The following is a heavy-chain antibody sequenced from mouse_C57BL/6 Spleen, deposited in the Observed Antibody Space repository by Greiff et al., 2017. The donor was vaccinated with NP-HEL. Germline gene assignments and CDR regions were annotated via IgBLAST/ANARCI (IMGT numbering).Heavy chain of an antibody. J-gene: IGHJ3*01. V-gene: IGHV1-15*01. Sequence: VQLQQSGAELVRPGASVTLSCKASGYTFTDYEMHWVKQTPVHGLEWIGAIDPETGGTAYNQKFKGKAILTADKSSSTAYMELRSLTSEDSAVYYCTLRRNGLPFAYWGQGTLVTVSA. CDR3: TLRRNGLPFAY. CDR1: GYTFTDYE. CDR2: IDPETGGT. D-gene: IGHD2-2*01.